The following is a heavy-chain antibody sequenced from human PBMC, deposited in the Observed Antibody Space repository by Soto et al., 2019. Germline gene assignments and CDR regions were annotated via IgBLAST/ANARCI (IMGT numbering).Heavy chain of an antibody. CDR2: IYYSGST. CDR1: GGSISSYY. J-gene: IGHJ6*02. D-gene: IGHD3-9*01. V-gene: IGHV4-59*01. CDR3: ARGDYDILTGYYPYYYYGMDV. Sequence: SETLSLTCTVSGGSISSYYWSWIRQPPGKGLEWIGYIYYSGSTNYNPSLKSRVTISVDTSKNQFSLKLSSVTAADTAVYYCARGDYDILTGYYPYYYYGMDVWGQGTTVTVSS.